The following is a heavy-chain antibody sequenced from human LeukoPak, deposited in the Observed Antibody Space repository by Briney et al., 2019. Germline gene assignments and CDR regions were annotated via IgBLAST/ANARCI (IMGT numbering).Heavy chain of an antibody. D-gene: IGHD3-3*01. J-gene: IGHJ5*02. Sequence: GGSLRLSCAASGFTFSSYSMNWVRQAPGKGLEWVSSISSSSSYIYYADSVKGRFTISRDNAKNSLYLQMNSLRAEGTAVYYCARENFWSGLNWFDPWGQGTLVTVSS. V-gene: IGHV3-21*01. CDR1: GFTFSSYS. CDR3: ARENFWSGLNWFDP. CDR2: ISSSSSYI.